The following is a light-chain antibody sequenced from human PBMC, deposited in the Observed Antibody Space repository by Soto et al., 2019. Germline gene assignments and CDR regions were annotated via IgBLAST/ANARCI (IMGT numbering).Light chain of an antibody. CDR3: QQYNNWPFS. CDR2: SAS. CDR1: QSISNF. Sequence: SLSCSVRDRVTITCRASQSISNFLNWYQQKPGKAPKLLIRSASSLQSGVPSRFSGSGSETDFTLTISSLQPEDFAVYFCQQYNNWPFSFGQGTRLEI. J-gene: IGKJ5*01. V-gene: IGKV1-39*01.